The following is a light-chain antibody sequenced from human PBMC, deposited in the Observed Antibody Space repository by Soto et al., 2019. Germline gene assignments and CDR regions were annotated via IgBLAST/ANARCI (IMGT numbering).Light chain of an antibody. CDR3: QQRSLWPRMYT. Sequence: VLTQSPATLSLSPGERATLSCRASQSVSSYLAWYQQKPGQAPRLLIYDASNRATGIPARFRGSGSGTAXPLTISSLEPEDSAVSYCQQRSLWPRMYTLGQGT. V-gene: IGKV3-11*01. CDR2: DAS. J-gene: IGKJ2*01. CDR1: QSVSSY.